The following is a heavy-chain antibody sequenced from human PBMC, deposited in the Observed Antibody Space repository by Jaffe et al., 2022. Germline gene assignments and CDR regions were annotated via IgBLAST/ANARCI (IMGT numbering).Heavy chain of an antibody. Sequence: QVQLQQWGAGLLKPSETLSLTCAVYGGSFSGYYWSWIRQPPGKGLEWIGEINHSGSTNYNPSLKSRVTISVDTSKNQFSLKLSSVTAADTAVYYCARERRGWLPLRRWFDPWGQGTLVTVSS. V-gene: IGHV4-34*01. CDR3: ARERRGWLPLRRWFDP. J-gene: IGHJ5*02. CDR2: INHSGST. D-gene: IGHD5-12*01. CDR1: GGSFSGYY.